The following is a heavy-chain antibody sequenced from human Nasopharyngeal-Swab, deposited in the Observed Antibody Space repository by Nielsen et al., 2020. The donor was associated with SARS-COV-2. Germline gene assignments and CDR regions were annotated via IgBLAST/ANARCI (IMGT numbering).Heavy chain of an antibody. Sequence: GESLKISCAASGFTFSDYYMNWIRQAPGKGLEWVSYISSSSSYTNYADSVKGRFTISRDNAKNSLYLQMNSLGAEDTAVYYCARDVGGFDYWGQGTLVTVSS. CDR3: ARDVGGFDY. CDR1: GFTFSDYY. D-gene: IGHD3-16*01. V-gene: IGHV3-11*05. CDR2: ISSSSSYT. J-gene: IGHJ4*02.